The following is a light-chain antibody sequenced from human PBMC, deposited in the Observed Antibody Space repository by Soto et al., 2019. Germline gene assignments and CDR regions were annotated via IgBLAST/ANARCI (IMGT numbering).Light chain of an antibody. Sequence: DIQLTQSPSFLSASVGDRVTITCRASQDISSYLAWYQQKPGKAPKLLIYAASSLQSGVPSRFSGSGSGTEFTLTISSLQPEDFATYYCQHLNSQITFGQGTRLEIK. CDR2: AAS. CDR3: QHLNSQIT. V-gene: IGKV1-9*01. J-gene: IGKJ5*01. CDR1: QDISSY.